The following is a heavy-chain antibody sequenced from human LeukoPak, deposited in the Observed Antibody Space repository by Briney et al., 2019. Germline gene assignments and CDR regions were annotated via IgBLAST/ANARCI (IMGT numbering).Heavy chain of an antibody. CDR1: GGTFKNYA. D-gene: IGHD2-15*01. V-gene: IGHV1-69*01. J-gene: IGHJ3*02. CDR3: GKVCGGGNCYSLIGTFDI. CDR2: ILPIFGTT. Sequence: WVKVSCKASGGTFKNYAISWVGPAPGQGRGWMGGILPIFGTTNYQQKFQARVTITADESTSPAYMEMSSLRSEDTAVYYCGKVCGGGNCYSLIGTFDIWGQGTMVTVSS.